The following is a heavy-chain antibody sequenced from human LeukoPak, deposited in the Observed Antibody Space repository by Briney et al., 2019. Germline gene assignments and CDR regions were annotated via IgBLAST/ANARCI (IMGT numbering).Heavy chain of an antibody. V-gene: IGHV3-30*03. Sequence: GGSLRLSCVGSGFNFNDYGIHWVRQAPGKGLEWVAVISYDGSNKYYADSVKGRFTISRDNSKNTLYLQMNSLRAEDTAVYYCTIAAAGTGGAFDIWGQGTMVTVSS. CDR2: ISYDGSNK. D-gene: IGHD6-13*01. CDR3: TIAAAGTGGAFDI. CDR1: GFNFNDYG. J-gene: IGHJ3*02.